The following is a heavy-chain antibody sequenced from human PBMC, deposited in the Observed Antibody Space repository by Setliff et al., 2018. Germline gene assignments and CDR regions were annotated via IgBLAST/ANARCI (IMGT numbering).Heavy chain of an antibody. CDR3: ARDLVGYCSGGSCYDWDY. D-gene: IGHD2-15*01. Sequence: ASVKASCKASGYTFTSYAMHWVRQAPGQRLEWMGWINAGNGNTKYSQKFQGRVTITRDTSASTAYMELSSLRSEDTAVYYCARDLVGYCSGGSCYDWDYWGQGTLVTVSS. J-gene: IGHJ4*02. CDR1: GYTFTSYA. V-gene: IGHV1-3*01. CDR2: INAGNGNT.